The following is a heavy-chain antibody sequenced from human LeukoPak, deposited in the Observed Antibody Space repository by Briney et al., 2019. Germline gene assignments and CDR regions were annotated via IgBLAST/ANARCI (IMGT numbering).Heavy chain of an antibody. CDR1: GFTFSSYS. CDR3: ARDLSGRYAFDI. V-gene: IGHV3-48*02. Sequence: GGSLRLSCAASGFTFSSYSMIWVRQAPGKGLEWVSYISSSSSTIYYADSVRGRFTISRDNAKSSLYLQMNSLRDEDTAVYYCARDLSGRYAFDIWGQGTMVTVSS. CDR2: ISSSSSTI. D-gene: IGHD3-10*01. J-gene: IGHJ3*02.